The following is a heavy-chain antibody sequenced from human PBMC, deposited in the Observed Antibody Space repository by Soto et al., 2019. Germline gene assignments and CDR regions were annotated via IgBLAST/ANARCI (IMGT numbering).Heavy chain of an antibody. Sequence: QVQLVQSGAEVKKPGASVRVSCRDPGDSFTSYDINWVRQAAGQGFEWLGRKNSTGGNTGYAQSFQGRVSITRDTSISKAYLELRSLTSGDTAVYYCARGLIGWGLVATHGGQGTPVTVSS. D-gene: IGHD3-9*01. CDR3: ARGLIGWGLVATH. CDR2: KNSTGGNT. V-gene: IGHV1-8*01. J-gene: IGHJ1*01. CDR1: GDSFTSYD.